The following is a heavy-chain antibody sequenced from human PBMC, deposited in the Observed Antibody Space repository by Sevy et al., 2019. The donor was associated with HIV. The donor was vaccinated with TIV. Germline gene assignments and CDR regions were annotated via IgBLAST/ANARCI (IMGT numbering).Heavy chain of an antibody. Sequence: GGSLRLSCAASGFTFSNYAMTWVHQAPGKGLEWVSSIGGSTGTTYYADSVKGRFTISRDNSKNTLYLQMNSLRAEDTAVYSCAKGTGSGRIYFDSWGQGTPVTVSS. J-gene: IGHJ4*02. D-gene: IGHD3-10*01. V-gene: IGHV3-23*01. CDR1: GFTFSNYA. CDR3: AKGTGSGRIYFDS. CDR2: IGGSTGTT.